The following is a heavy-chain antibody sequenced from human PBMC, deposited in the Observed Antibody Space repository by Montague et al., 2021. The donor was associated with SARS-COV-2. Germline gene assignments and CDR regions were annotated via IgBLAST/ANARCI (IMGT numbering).Heavy chain of an antibody. CDR3: ARSYYDILTAYYTPFDY. CDR2: IDWDGDK. D-gene: IGHD3-9*01. V-gene: IGHV2-70*04. Sequence: PALGKPTQTLTLTCTFSGFSLSTSGMRASWIRQPPGKALEWLARIDWDGDKFYSTSLKTRLTISKDTSKNQVVLTMTNMDPVDTATYYCARSYYDILTAYYTPFDYWGQGTLVTVSS. J-gene: IGHJ4*02. CDR1: GFSLSTSGMR.